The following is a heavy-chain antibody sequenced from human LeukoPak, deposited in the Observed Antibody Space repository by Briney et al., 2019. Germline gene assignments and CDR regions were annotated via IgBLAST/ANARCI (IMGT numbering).Heavy chain of an antibody. CDR1: GGSFSGYY. D-gene: IGHD4-23*01. J-gene: IGHJ4*02. CDR3: ARGGIRNPDKLLRWYTRATYYFDY. CDR2: INHSGST. V-gene: IGHV4-34*01. Sequence: SETLSLTCAVYGGSFSGYYWSWIRQPPGKGLEWIGEINHSGSTNYNPSLKSRVTISVDTSKNQFSLKLSSVTAADTAVYYCARGGIRNPDKLLRWYTRATYYFDYWGQGTLVTVSS.